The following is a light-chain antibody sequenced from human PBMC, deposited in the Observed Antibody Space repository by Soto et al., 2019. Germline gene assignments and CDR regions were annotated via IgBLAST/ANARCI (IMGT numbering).Light chain of an antibody. V-gene: IGKV3-15*01. Sequence: EIVMTQSPATLSVSPGERATLSCRASQSVSNNLAWYQHKPGQAPRLLIYGASARATDVPTRFSGSGSGTEFTLTISSLQSEDFAVYYCQQYGSSGTFGQGTKVDI. CDR3: QQYGSSGT. CDR2: GAS. J-gene: IGKJ1*01. CDR1: QSVSNN.